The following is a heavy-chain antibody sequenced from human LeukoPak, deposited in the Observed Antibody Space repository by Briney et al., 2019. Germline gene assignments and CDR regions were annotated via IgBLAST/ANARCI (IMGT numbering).Heavy chain of an antibody. J-gene: IGHJ4*02. CDR3: ARVRGGSGWYGGLDY. V-gene: IGHV1-2*02. Sequence: ASVKVSCKTSGYTFTTYVFNWVRQAPGQGLEWMGWINPNSGGTNYAQKFQGRVTMTRDTSISTAYMELSRLRSDDTAVYYCARVRGGSGWYGGLDYWGQGTLVTVSS. CDR1: GYTFTTYV. D-gene: IGHD6-19*01. CDR2: INPNSGGT.